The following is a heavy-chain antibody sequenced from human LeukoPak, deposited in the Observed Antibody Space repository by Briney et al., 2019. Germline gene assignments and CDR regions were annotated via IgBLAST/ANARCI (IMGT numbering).Heavy chain of an antibody. V-gene: IGHV1-2*06. CDR3: ARDLSSTSNWEFDY. Sequence: GASVKVSCEASGYTFTDYFIHWVRQAPGQGPEWMGRMNGNSGVTTYAQTLQDRVTMTRDTSISTAYMELSRLTSDDTAVYYCARDLSSTSNWEFDYWGQGTLVTVSS. D-gene: IGHD7-27*01. CDR2: MNGNSGVT. CDR1: GYTFTDYF. J-gene: IGHJ4*02.